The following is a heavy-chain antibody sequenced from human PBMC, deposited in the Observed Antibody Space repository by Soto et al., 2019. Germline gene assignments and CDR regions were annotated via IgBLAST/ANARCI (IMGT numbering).Heavy chain of an antibody. J-gene: IGHJ3*02. CDR1: GFTFSSYA. V-gene: IGHV3-23*01. CDR3: AKDLARSITIFGVLRTRHAFHI. CDR2: ISGSGGST. Sequence: PGGSLRLSCAASGFTFSSYAMSWVRQAPGKGLEWVSAISGSGGSTYYADSVKGRFTISRDNSKNTLYLQMNSLRAEDTAVYYCAKDLARSITIFGVLRTRHAFHIWGQGTMVTVSS. D-gene: IGHD3-3*01.